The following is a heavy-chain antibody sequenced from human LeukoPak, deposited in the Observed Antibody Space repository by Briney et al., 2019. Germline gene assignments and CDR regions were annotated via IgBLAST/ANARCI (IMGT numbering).Heavy chain of an antibody. Sequence: GGSLRLSCAASGFTFSNYWMHWVRQAPGKGLEWVAVISYDGSNKYYADSVKGRFTISRDNSKNTLYLQMNSLRAEDTAVYYCAKLPTVTTPYPFDYWGQGTLVTVSS. D-gene: IGHD4-17*01. V-gene: IGHV3-30*18. CDR3: AKLPTVTTPYPFDY. J-gene: IGHJ4*02. CDR2: ISYDGSNK. CDR1: GFTFSNYW.